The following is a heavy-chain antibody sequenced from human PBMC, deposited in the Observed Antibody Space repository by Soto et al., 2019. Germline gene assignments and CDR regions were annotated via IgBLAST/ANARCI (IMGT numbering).Heavy chain of an antibody. J-gene: IGHJ5*02. CDR2: IYYLGDT. D-gene: IGHD3-10*01. V-gene: IGHV4-31*01. CDR3: ARVQNVVRGVRWFDT. Sequence: QVQLRESGPGLVEPSQTLSLTCTISGASISSGPFYWGWIRQPPGHGLEWIGHIYYLGDTFYNPSLKCPAFISVDSSVNQFSLKLISVTAADTAVYYCARVQNVVRGVRWFDTWGQGILVTVSA. CDR1: GASISSGPFY.